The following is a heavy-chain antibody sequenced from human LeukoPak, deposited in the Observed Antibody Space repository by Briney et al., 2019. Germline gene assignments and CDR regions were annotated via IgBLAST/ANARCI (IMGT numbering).Heavy chain of an antibody. D-gene: IGHD4-11*01. CDR1: GVSVSSGSYY. Sequence: SETLSLTCTVSGVSVSSGSYYWSWIRQPPGKGLEWIGYIYYSGSTNYNPSLKSRVTISVDTSKNQFSLKLSSVTAADTAVYYCARVGDYSNFYFDYWGQGTLVTVSS. CDR2: IYYSGST. CDR3: ARVGDYSNFYFDY. J-gene: IGHJ4*02. V-gene: IGHV4-61*01.